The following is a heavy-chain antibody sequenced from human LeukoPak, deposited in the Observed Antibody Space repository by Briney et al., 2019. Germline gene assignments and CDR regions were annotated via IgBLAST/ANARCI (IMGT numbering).Heavy chain of an antibody. CDR1: GFTFSTYA. CDR3: AKENGYNYYFDY. Sequence: TGGSLRLSCAASGFTFSTYAMSWVRQAPGKGLEWVSAISGSGGSTIYADSVKGRFTISRDNSKNTLYLQMNSLRAEDTAVYYCAKENGYNYYFDYWGQGTLVTVSS. CDR2: ISGSGGST. D-gene: IGHD5-24*01. V-gene: IGHV3-23*01. J-gene: IGHJ4*02.